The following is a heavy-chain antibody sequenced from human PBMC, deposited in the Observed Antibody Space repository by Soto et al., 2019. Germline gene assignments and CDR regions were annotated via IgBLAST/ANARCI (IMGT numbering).Heavy chain of an antibody. CDR3: ASSIVVVTDAPFDI. CDR2: IYPGDSDT. J-gene: IGHJ3*02. Sequence: AESLKISCNGSGYIFTSYWIGWVRQMPGKGLEWMGIIYPGDSDTRYSPSFQGQVTISADKSISTAYLQWSSLKASDTAMYYCASSIVVVTDAPFDIWGQGTMVTVSS. D-gene: IGHD2-21*02. CDR1: GYIFTSYW. V-gene: IGHV5-51*01.